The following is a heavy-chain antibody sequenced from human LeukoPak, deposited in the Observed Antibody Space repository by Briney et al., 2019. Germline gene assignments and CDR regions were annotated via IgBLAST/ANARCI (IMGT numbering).Heavy chain of an antibody. CDR2: ILNSGTTT. Sequence: GGSLRLSCAASGFTFSSYEMNWVRQAPGKGLEWVSYILNSGTTTYYADSVKGRFTISGDNSKNTLYLQMNSLRAEDTAVYYCAKLTINNGWYEDYWGQGTLVTVSS. D-gene: IGHD6-19*01. CDR3: AKLTINNGWYEDY. CDR1: GFTFSSYE. V-gene: IGHV3-48*03. J-gene: IGHJ4*02.